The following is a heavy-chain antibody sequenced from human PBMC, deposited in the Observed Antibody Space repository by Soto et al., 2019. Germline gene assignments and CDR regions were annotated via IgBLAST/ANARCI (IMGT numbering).Heavy chain of an antibody. V-gene: IGHV1-69*13. CDR2: IIPIFGTA. CDR3: AREPTVTTLAGMDV. CDR1: GGTFSSYA. J-gene: IGHJ6*02. D-gene: IGHD4-4*01. Sequence: ASVKVSCKASGGTFSSYAISWVRQAPGQGLEWMGGIIPIFGTANYAQKFQGRVTITADESTSTAYMELSSLRSEDTAVYYCAREPTVTTLAGMDVWGQGTTVTVSS.